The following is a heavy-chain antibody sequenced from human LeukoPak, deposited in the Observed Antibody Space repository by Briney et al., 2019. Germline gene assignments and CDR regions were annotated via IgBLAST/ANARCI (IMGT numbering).Heavy chain of an antibody. V-gene: IGHV4-61*08. J-gene: IGHJ4*02. CDR1: GGSISSGGYS. CDR2: IYYSGST. D-gene: IGHD3-10*01. CDR3: ARHPYYYGSGEVSYYFDY. Sequence: SETLSLTCAVSGGSISSGGYSWSWIRQPPGKGLEWIGCIYYSGSTNYNPSLKSRVTISVDTSKNQFSLKLSSVTAADTAVYYCARHPYYYGSGEVSYYFDYWGQGTLVTVSS.